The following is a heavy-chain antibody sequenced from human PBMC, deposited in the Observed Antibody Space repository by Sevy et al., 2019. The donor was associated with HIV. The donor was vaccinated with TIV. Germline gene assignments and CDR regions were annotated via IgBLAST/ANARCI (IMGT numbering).Heavy chain of an antibody. Sequence: GGSLRLSCAASGFTFSSYSMNWVRQAPGKGLEWVSSISSSSSYIYYADSVKGRFTISRDNAKNSLYLQMNSLRAEDTAVHYCARDLTPDYYGSGSYYPWFDPWGQGTLVTVSS. D-gene: IGHD3-10*01. V-gene: IGHV3-21*01. CDR1: GFTFSSYS. J-gene: IGHJ5*02. CDR2: ISSSSSYI. CDR3: ARDLTPDYYGSGSYYPWFDP.